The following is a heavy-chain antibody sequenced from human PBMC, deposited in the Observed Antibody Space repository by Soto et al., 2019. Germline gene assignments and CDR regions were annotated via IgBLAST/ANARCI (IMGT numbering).Heavy chain of an antibody. J-gene: IGHJ4*02. V-gene: IGHV1-2*02. D-gene: IGHD6-13*01. CDR2: INPNTGGT. Sequence: QVQVVQSGAEVKKPGASVKVSCEASGYSFTDYYIHWVRQAPGQGLEWMGWINPNTGGTDYAQKFQGRVTLTTGTSINTAYLELTSLRSDDTAVYYCARSLGRGLPQQVIAYWGQGTLVTVSS. CDR3: ARSLGRGLPQQVIAY. CDR1: GYSFTDYY.